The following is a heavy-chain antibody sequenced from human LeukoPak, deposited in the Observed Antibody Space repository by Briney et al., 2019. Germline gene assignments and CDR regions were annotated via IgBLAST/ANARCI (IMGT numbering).Heavy chain of an antibody. CDR2: IKQDGNEK. D-gene: IGHD1-26*01. CDR3: ARLMGERSLFDY. J-gene: IGHJ4*02. Sequence: GGSLRLSCAASGFTFSSCWMTCVRQAPGKGLEWVANIKQDGNEKYYVDSVKGRFSISRDNAKNSVYLQMNSLRAEDTAVYYCARLMGERSLFDYWGQGVLVTVSS. CDR1: GFTFSSCW. V-gene: IGHV3-7*02.